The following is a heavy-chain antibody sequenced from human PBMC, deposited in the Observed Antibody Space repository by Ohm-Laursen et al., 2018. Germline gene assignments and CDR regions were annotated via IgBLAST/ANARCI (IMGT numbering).Heavy chain of an antibody. CDR3: ARERIAAAYYYYYGMDV. D-gene: IGHD6-13*01. J-gene: IGHJ6*02. Sequence: ASVKVSCKASGYTFTGYYMHWVRQAPGQGLEWMGWINPNSGGTNYAQKFQGRVTMTRDTPISTAYMELSRLRSDDTAVYYCARERIAAAYYYYYGMDVWGQGTTVTVSS. CDR2: INPNSGGT. CDR1: GYTFTGYY. V-gene: IGHV1-2*02.